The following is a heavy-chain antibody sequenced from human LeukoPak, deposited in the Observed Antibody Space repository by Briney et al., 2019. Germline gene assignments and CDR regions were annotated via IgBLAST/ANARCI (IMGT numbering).Heavy chain of an antibody. CDR3: AKEGRSLQTY. D-gene: IGHD5-24*01. CDR2: IKHDGTET. V-gene: IGHV3-7*03. Sequence: GGSLRLSCAASGFTFSGYWMSWVRQAPGKGLEWVANIKHDGTETYYVDSVKGRFTISRDNAKNSLYLQMNSLRVEDTAVYYCAKEGRSLQTYWGQGTLVTVSS. J-gene: IGHJ4*02. CDR1: GFTFSGYW.